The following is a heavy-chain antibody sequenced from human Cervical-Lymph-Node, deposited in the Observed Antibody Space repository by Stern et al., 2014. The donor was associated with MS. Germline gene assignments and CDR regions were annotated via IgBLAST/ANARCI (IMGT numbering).Heavy chain of an antibody. CDR2: IYHSGST. V-gene: IGHV4-38-2*02. D-gene: IGHD3-3*01. CDR3: AREYDFWSGYWFDY. Sequence: QLQLQESGTGLVKPSETLSLTCTVSGYSISSGYYWGWIRQPPGKGLEWIGSIYHSGSTYYNPSLKSRVTISVDTSKNQVSLKLSSVTAADTAVYYCAREYDFWSGYWFDYWGQGTLVTVSS. J-gene: IGHJ4*02. CDR1: GYSISSGYY.